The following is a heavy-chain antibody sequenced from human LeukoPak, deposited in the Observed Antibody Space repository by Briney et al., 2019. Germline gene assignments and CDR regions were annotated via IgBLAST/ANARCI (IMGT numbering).Heavy chain of an antibody. CDR1: GFSISNIY. CDR2: IYSGDRT. CDR3: ARDGEYSGGYGLDV. V-gene: IGHV3-66*01. J-gene: IGHJ6*02. D-gene: IGHD4-23*01. Sequence: GGSLRLSCAASGFSISNIYISWVRQAPEKGLEWVSVIYSGDRTYYADSVKGRFTISRDTSKNNLYLQMNSLRAEDSAVYYCARDGEYSGGYGLDVWGQGTTVTVS.